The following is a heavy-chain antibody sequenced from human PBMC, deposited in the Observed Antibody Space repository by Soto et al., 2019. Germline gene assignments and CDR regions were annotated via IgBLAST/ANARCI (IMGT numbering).Heavy chain of an antibody. CDR1: GFTFDDYA. CDR3: AKNYDILTLLG. CDR2: ISWNSGSI. Sequence: GGSLRLSCAASGFTFDDYAMHWVRQAPGKGLEWVSGISWNSGSIGYADSVKGRFTISRDNAKNSLYLQMNSLRAEDTAVYYCAKNYDILTLLGWGQGTLVTVSS. V-gene: IGHV3-9*01. D-gene: IGHD3-9*01. J-gene: IGHJ4*02.